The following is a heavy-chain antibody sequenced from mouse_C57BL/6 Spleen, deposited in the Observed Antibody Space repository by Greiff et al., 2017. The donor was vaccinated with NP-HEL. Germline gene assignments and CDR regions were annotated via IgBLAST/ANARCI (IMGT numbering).Heavy chain of an antibody. Sequence: EVQLQQSGAELVRPGASVKLSCTASGFNIKDDYMHWVKQRPEQGLEWIGWIDPENGDTEYASKFQGKATITADTSSNTAYLQLSSLTSEDTAGYYCTAGVYGNYDYWGQGTTLTVSS. D-gene: IGHD2-1*01. V-gene: IGHV14-4*01. CDR3: TAGVYGNYDY. CDR2: IDPENGDT. CDR1: GFNIKDDY. J-gene: IGHJ2*01.